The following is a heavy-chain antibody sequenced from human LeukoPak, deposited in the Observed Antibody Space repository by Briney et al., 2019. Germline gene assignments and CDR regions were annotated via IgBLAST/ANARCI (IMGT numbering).Heavy chain of an antibody. CDR1: GFTFSSYE. CDR3: AREKTACGGDCYDS. V-gene: IGHV3-48*03. D-gene: IGHD2-21*01. J-gene: IGHJ4*02. Sequence: GSLRLSCAASGFTFSSYEMKWVRQAPGEGLEWVSYISSSGTPIHYADSVKGRFTISRDNAKNSLFLQMNSLRAEDTAVYYCAREKTACGGDCYDSWGQGTLVTVSS. CDR2: ISSSGTPI.